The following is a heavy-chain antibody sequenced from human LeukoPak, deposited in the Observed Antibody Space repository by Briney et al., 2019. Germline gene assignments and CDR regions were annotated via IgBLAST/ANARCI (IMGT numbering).Heavy chain of an antibody. D-gene: IGHD6-19*01. Sequence: GGSLRLSCAASGFTFSSYEMNWVRQAPGKGLEWVSYISSSGSTIYYADSVKGRFTISRDNAKNSLYLQMNSLRAEDTAVYYCAGMGDPYSSGWYDGDYWGQGTLVTVSS. CDR1: GFTFSSYE. J-gene: IGHJ4*02. CDR3: AGMGDPYSSGWYDGDY. CDR2: ISSSGSTI. V-gene: IGHV3-48*03.